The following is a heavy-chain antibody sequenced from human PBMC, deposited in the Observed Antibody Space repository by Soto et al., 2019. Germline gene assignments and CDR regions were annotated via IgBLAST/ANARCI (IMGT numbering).Heavy chain of an antibody. D-gene: IGHD3-16*01. CDR3: AKDGGRLQYGYDI. CDR2: ISGRSSTI. V-gene: IGHV3-11*01. J-gene: IGHJ3*02. Sequence: QVQLVESGGGLVKPGGSLRLSCEASGFTFSDYYMTWIRQAPGKGLEWVSFISGRSSTIQYADSVKGRFTISRDNGKNSVYLQMNSLRVEDTAVYYCAKDGGRLQYGYDIWGQGTMVTVSS. CDR1: GFTFSDYY.